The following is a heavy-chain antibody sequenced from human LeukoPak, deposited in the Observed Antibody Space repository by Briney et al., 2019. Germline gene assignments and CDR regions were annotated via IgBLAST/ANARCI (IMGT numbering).Heavy chain of an antibody. CDR3: ARDQYGGYEGYYFDY. Sequence: PGGSLRLSCAASGLTFSSYWMSWVRQAPGKGLEWVANIKQDGSEKYYVDSVKGRFTISRDNAKNSLYLQMNSLRAEDTAVYYCARDQYGGYEGYYFDYWGQGTLVTVSS. CDR1: GLTFSSYW. CDR2: IKQDGSEK. J-gene: IGHJ4*02. D-gene: IGHD5-12*01. V-gene: IGHV3-7*01.